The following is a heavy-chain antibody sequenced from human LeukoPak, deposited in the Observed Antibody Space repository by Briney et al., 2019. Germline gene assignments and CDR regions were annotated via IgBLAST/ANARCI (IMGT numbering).Heavy chain of an antibody. CDR1: GFTFSSYA. J-gene: IGHJ4*02. CDR2: ISYDGSNK. Sequence: GRFLRLSCAASGFTFSSYAMHWVRQAPGKGLEWVAAISYDGSNKYYADSVKGRFTISRDNSKNTLYLQMNGLRAEDTAVYYCAREGKSMAPFDYWGQGTLVTVSS. V-gene: IGHV3-30*04. CDR3: AREGKSMAPFDY. D-gene: IGHD2/OR15-2a*01.